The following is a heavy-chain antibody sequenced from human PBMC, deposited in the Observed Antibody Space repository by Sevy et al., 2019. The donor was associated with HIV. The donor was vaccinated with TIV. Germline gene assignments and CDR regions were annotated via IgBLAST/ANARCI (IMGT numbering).Heavy chain of an antibody. J-gene: IGHJ4*02. Sequence: GGSLRLSCAASGFTFNNYAMVWVRQAPGKGLEWVTGIGGSGSATFYADSMKGRFTVSRDNSKNTLYLQMKSLEVEDTALYYCAKLPTVVVITAHYFDFWGRWTLVTVSS. CDR1: GFTFNNYA. CDR3: AKLPTVVVITAHYFDF. V-gene: IGHV3-23*01. CDR2: IGGSGSAT. D-gene: IGHD2-21*01.